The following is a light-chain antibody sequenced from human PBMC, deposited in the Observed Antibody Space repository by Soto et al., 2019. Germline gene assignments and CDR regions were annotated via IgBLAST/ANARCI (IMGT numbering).Light chain of an antibody. CDR3: NSYGGQKLR. Sequence: QSVLTQPPSASGSPGQSVTIFCTGTSGDVGGYNYVSWYQQHPGKAPKLMIYEVNKRPSGVPDRFSGSRSGNTASLTVSGLQAEDEADYYCNSYGGQKLRFGGGTKVTVL. J-gene: IGLJ2*01. CDR1: SGDVGGYNY. CDR2: EVN. V-gene: IGLV2-8*01.